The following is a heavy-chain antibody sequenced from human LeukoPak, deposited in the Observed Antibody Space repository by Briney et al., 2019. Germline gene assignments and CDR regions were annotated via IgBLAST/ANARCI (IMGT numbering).Heavy chain of an antibody. CDR1: GCSISSGGCY. D-gene: IGHD3-10*01. Sequence: PSETLSPTCTVSGCSISSGGCYWSWIRQPAGKGLEWIGGIYTSGSTNYHPSLKSRVSMSVDTSKNQFSLQLSSVTAADTAVYYCRGVRFGELFDYWGQGTLVTVSS. V-gene: IGHV4-61*02. J-gene: IGHJ4*02. CDR2: IYTSGST. CDR3: RGVRFGELFDY.